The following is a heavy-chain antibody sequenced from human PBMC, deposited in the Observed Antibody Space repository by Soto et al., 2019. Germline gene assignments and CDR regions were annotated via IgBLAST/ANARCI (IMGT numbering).Heavy chain of an antibody. D-gene: IGHD1-26*01. CDR2: AYYRSRWHY. CDR1: GDSVSNNGAT. CDR3: ARDPPDFNSGFDS. Sequence: SQTLSLTCAICGDSVSNNGATWNWIRQSPSRGLEWLGRAYYRSRWHYDYATSVRSRITINPDTSKNQFSLQLSSVTPEDTAVYYCARDPPDFNSGFDSWGQGSLATVSS. J-gene: IGHJ4*02. V-gene: IGHV6-1*01.